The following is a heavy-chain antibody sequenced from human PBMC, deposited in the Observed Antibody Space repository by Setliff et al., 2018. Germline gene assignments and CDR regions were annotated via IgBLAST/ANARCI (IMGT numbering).Heavy chain of an antibody. CDR2: ISYTGST. D-gene: IGHD2-8*02. Sequence: PSETLSLTCSVSGDSIFDNYWSWIRQSPGRGLEWIAYISYTGSTNYNPSLKSRVTISLDTSKNHFSLNLRSVTAADTAVYYCARLSPYNTGPPFDYWGQGTRVTSPQ. CDR3: ARLSPYNTGPPFDY. CDR1: GDSIFDNY. V-gene: IGHV4-59*08. J-gene: IGHJ4*02.